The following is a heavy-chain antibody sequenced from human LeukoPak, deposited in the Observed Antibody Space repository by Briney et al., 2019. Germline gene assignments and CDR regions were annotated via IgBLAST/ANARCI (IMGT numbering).Heavy chain of an antibody. D-gene: IGHD3-10*01. V-gene: IGHV3-74*01. CDR3: VREGNFDY. J-gene: IGHJ4*02. CDR1: GCTFSIYW. CDR2: INADGSST. Sequence: GGSLRLSCAASGCTFSIYWMYWVRQAPGKGLVWVSRINADGSSTNYADSVKGRFTISRDNAKNTLYLQMNSLRAEDTAVYYCVREGNFDYWGQGTLVTVSS.